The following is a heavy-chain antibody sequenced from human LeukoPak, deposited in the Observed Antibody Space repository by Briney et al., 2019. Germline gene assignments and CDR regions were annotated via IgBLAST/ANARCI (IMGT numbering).Heavy chain of an antibody. CDR1: GFTFSTYA. D-gene: IGHD3-22*01. V-gene: IGHV3-23*01. J-gene: IGHJ4*02. Sequence: GGSLRLSCAASGFTFSTYAMSWVRQAAGKGLEWVSLISGSGGGTYYADSVKGRFTISRDNAKNSVYLQMNSLRAEDTAVYYCARSYYDNSGPFGFWGQGTLVTVSP. CDR3: ARSYYDNSGPFGF. CDR2: ISGSGGGT.